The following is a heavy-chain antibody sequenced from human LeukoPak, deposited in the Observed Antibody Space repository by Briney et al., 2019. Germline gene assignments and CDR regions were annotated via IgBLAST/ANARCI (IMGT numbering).Heavy chain of an antibody. D-gene: IGHD5-18*01. CDR3: ARPTAMVTAYFDY. CDR2: ISHDGSNK. Sequence: GGSLRLSCAASGFTFSSYAMHWVRQAPGKGLEWVAVISHDGSNKYYADSVKGRFTISRDNSKNTLYLQMNSLRAEDTAVYYCARPTAMVTAYFDYWGQGTLVTVSS. J-gene: IGHJ4*02. V-gene: IGHV3-30-3*01. CDR1: GFTFSSYA.